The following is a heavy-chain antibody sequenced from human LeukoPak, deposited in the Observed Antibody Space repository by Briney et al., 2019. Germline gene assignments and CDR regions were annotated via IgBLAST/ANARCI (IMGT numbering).Heavy chain of an antibody. CDR2: INSDGSST. V-gene: IGHV3-74*01. CDR1: GFTFSTYA. J-gene: IGHJ6*03. Sequence: GGSLRLSCAASGFTFSTYAMSWVRQAPGKGLVWVSRINSDGSSTSYADSVKGRFTISRDNAKSTLYLQMNSLRAEDTAVYYCARGVRAAAGYYYYYYMDVWGKGTTVTVSS. D-gene: IGHD6-13*01. CDR3: ARGVRAAAGYYYYYYMDV.